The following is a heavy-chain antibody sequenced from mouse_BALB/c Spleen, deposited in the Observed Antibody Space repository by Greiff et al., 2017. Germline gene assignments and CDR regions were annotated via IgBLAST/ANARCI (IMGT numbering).Heavy chain of an antibody. CDR2: IYPGNSDT. CDR3: TIKGYTYYDGDWYFDV. J-gene: IGHJ1*01. D-gene: IGHD5-1-1*01. CDR1: GYSFTSYW. V-gene: IGHV1-5*01. Sequence: EVQLQQSGTVLARPGASVKMSCKASGYSFTSYWMHWVKQRPGQGLEWIGAIYPGNSDTSYNQKFKGKAKLTAVTSASTAYMELSSLTNEDSAVYYCTIKGYTYYDGDWYFDVWGAGTTVTVSS.